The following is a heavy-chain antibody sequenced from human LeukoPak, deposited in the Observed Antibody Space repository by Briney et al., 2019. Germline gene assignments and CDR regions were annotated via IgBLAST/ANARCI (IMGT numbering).Heavy chain of an antibody. V-gene: IGHV4-59*01. CDR3: ARGVVIAPQTFDY. CDR2: IDYSGST. J-gene: IGHJ4*02. Sequence: SETLSLTCTVSGESISGFYWTWIRQPPGRGLGWIGYIDYSGSTNYNPSLRGRFTISVATSRNQCFRKLSSGTPGDPPVFTCARGVVIAPQTFDYWGQGTLVTVSS. CDR1: GESISGFY. D-gene: IGHD2-21*01.